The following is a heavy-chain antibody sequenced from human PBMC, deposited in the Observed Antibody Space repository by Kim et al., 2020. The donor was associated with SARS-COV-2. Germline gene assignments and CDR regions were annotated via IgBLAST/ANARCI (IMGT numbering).Heavy chain of an antibody. Sequence: GGSLRLSCAASGFTFSSYAMSWVRQAPGKGLEWVSAISGSGGSTYYADSVKGRFTISRGNSKNTLYLQMNSLRAEDTAVYYCAKGGGDIVLMVYAIFHYWGQGTLVTVSS. J-gene: IGHJ4*02. D-gene: IGHD2-8*01. V-gene: IGHV3-23*01. CDR3: AKGGGDIVLMVYAIFHY. CDR1: GFTFSSYA. CDR2: ISGSGGST.